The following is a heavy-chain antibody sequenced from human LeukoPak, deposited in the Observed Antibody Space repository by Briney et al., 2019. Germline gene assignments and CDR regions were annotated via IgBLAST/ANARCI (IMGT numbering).Heavy chain of an antibody. CDR1: GYTFTTYS. D-gene: IGHD3-10*01. J-gene: IGHJ3*02. V-gene: IGHV1-3*01. CDR2: INVGNGNT. Sequence: ASVKVSCKASGYTFTTYSIHWVRQAPGQGLEWMAWINVGNGNTKYSQKFQGRVTFTTDTSASTAYMELSSLRSEDTAVYYCARPGLAFDIWGQGTMVTVSS. CDR3: ARPGLAFDI.